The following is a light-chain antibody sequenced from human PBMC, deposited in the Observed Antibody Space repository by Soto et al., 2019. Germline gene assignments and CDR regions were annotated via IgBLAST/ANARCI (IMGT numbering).Light chain of an antibody. CDR2: TTS. J-gene: IGKJ1*01. V-gene: IGKV3-20*01. CDR1: QVVTSNY. Sequence: EIVLTQSPGSLSLSPGERATLSCRATQVVTSNYLAWYQQKPCQAPRLLIYTTSSRATGVPERFSGSGSWTDLTLTISRLEPEDSAVYYCQEYGGSPWTFGQGTKVEIK. CDR3: QEYGGSPWT.